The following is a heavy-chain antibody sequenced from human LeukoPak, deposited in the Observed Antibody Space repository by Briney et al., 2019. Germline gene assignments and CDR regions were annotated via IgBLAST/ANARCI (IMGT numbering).Heavy chain of an antibody. V-gene: IGHV1-69*04. CDR1: GGTFSSYA. CDR3: ASSRGGETVVVYFDY. J-gene: IGHJ4*02. Sequence: GASVKVSCKASGGTFSSYAISWVRQAPGQGLEWMGRIIPILGIANYAQKFQGRVTITADKSTSTAYMELSSLRSEDTAVYYCASSRGGETVVVYFDYWGQGTLVTVSS. CDR2: IIPILGIA. D-gene: IGHD2-15*01.